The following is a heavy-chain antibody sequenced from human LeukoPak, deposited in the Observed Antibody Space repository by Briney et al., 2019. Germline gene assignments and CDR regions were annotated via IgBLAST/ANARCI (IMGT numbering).Heavy chain of an antibody. V-gene: IGHV3-66*01. CDR3: ARDRHGYFDY. J-gene: IGHJ4*02. CDR1: GFTVSSNY. D-gene: IGHD6-13*01. CDR2: IYSGGTT. Sequence: GGSLRLSCAASGFTVSSNYMSWVRQAPGKGLEWVSVIYSGGTTYYADSVKGRFTVSRDNSKNTLYLQMNSLRAEDTAVYYCARDRHGYFDYWGQGTLVTVSS.